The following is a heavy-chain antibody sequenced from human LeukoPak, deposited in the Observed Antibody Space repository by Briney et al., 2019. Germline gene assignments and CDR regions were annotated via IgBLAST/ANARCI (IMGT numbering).Heavy chain of an antibody. J-gene: IGHJ4*02. Sequence: GGSLRLSCAASGFTFSSYAMSWVRQAPGKGLEWVSAISGSGGSTYYADSVKGRFTISRDNSKNTLYLQMNSLRAEDTAVYYRAKVMRYSSSWCYFDYWGQGTLVTVSS. CDR1: GFTFSSYA. CDR2: ISGSGGST. V-gene: IGHV3-23*01. CDR3: AKVMRYSSSWCYFDY. D-gene: IGHD6-13*01.